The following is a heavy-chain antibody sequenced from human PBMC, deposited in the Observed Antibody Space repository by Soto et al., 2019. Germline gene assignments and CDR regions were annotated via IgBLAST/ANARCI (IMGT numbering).Heavy chain of an antibody. CDR3: ARQVDYYGSGSYYPTIDY. CDR1: GYSFTSYW. V-gene: IGHV5-10-1*01. CDR2: IDPSDSYT. D-gene: IGHD3-10*01. J-gene: IGHJ4*02. Sequence: GESLKISCKGSGYSFTSYWISWVRQMPGKGLEWMGRIDPSDSYTNYSPSFQGHVTISADKSISTAYLQWSSLKASDTAMYYCARQVDYYGSGSYYPTIDYWGQGTLVTVSS.